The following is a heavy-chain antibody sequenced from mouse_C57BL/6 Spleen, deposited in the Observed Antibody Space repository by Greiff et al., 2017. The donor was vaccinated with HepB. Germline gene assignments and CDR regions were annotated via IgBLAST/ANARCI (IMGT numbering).Heavy chain of an antibody. Sequence: EVQLQQSGPELVKPGASVKISCKASGYTFTDYYMNWVKQSHGKSLEWIGDINPNNGGTSYNQKFKGKATLTVDKSSSTAYMELRSLTSEDSVVYYCARGEYYYGSSYGYWYFDVWGTGTTVTVSS. CDR2: INPNNGGT. CDR1: GYTFTDYY. D-gene: IGHD1-1*01. CDR3: ARGEYYYGSSYGYWYFDV. J-gene: IGHJ1*03. V-gene: IGHV1-26*01.